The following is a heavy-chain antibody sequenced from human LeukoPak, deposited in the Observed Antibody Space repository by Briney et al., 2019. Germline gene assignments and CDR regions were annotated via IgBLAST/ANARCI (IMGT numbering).Heavy chain of an antibody. Sequence: GGSLRLSCAASGFTFSNYWMTWVRQAPGKGLEWVANIKHDGSEDYYLDSVKGRFTISRDNAKNSLYLQMNSLRAEDTAVYYCARVASSSWYSPDYWGQGTLVTVSS. CDR3: ARVASSSWYSPDY. D-gene: IGHD6-13*01. V-gene: IGHV3-7*01. CDR1: GFTFSNYW. J-gene: IGHJ4*02. CDR2: IKHDGSED.